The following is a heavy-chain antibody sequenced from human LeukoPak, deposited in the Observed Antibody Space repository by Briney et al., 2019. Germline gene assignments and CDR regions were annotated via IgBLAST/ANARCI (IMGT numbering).Heavy chain of an antibody. CDR1: GFTFSTYA. CDR2: ISGSGGNS. V-gene: IGHV3-23*01. Sequence: GGSLRLSCAASGFTFSTYAMSWVRQAPGKGLEWVSGISGSGGNSFYADSVKGRLTISRDNSKSTLFLQMDSLRAEDTALYYCAKRGEVSTYYYFESWGQGALVTVSS. D-gene: IGHD2/OR15-2a*01. CDR3: AKRGEVSTYYYFES. J-gene: IGHJ4*02.